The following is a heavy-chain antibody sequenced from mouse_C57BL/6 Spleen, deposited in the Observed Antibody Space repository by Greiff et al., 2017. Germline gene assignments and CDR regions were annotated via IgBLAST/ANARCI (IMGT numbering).Heavy chain of an antibody. CDR3: ARKDYYGSSLDY. CDR1: GYAFTNYL. V-gene: IGHV1-54*01. CDR2: INPGSGGT. Sequence: VQRVESGAELVRPGTSVKVSCKASGYAFTNYLIEWVKQRPGQGLEWIGVINPGSGGTNYNEKFKGKATLTADKSSSTAYMQLSSLTSEDSAVYFCARKDYYGSSLDYWGQGTTLTVSS. J-gene: IGHJ2*01. D-gene: IGHD1-1*01.